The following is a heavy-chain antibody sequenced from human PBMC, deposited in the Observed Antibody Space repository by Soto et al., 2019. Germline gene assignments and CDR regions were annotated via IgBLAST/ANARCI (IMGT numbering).Heavy chain of an antibody. J-gene: IGHJ4*02. D-gene: IGHD5-12*01. CDR1: GFTFSSYA. CDR3: ARSGGSRDY. V-gene: IGHV3-30-3*01. CDR2: ISYDGSNK. Sequence: QVQLVESGGGVVHPGRSLRLSCAASGFTFSSYAMHWVRQAPGKGLEWVAVISYDGSNKYYADSVKGRFTISRDNSKNTLYLQMNSLRAEDTAVYYCARSGGSRDYWGQGTLVTVSS.